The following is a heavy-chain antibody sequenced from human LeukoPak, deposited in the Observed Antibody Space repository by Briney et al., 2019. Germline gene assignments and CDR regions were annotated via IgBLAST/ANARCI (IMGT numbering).Heavy chain of an antibody. CDR1: GGSISSYY. Sequence: SETLSLTCTVSGGSISSYYWSWIRQPAGKGLEWIGRIYTSGSTNYNPSLKSRVTMSVDTSKNQFSLKLSSVTAADTAVYYCARLAYSSGWYTARDDYFDYWGQGTLVTVSS. J-gene: IGHJ4*02. D-gene: IGHD6-19*01. CDR3: ARLAYSSGWYTARDDYFDY. V-gene: IGHV4-4*07. CDR2: IYTSGST.